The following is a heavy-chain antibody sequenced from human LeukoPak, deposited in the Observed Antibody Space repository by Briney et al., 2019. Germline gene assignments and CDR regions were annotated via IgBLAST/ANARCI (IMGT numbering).Heavy chain of an antibody. V-gene: IGHV3-7*01. J-gene: IGHJ4*02. Sequence: GGSLRLSCTASGFTFSSYWMSWVRQAPGKGLEWVANIKQDGSEKYYVDSVKGRFTISRDNAKNLLYLQMNSLRAEDTAVYYCARELDYYDSSGYAYWGQGTLVTVSS. CDR1: GFTFSSYW. CDR3: ARELDYYDSSGYAY. D-gene: IGHD3-22*01. CDR2: IKQDGSEK.